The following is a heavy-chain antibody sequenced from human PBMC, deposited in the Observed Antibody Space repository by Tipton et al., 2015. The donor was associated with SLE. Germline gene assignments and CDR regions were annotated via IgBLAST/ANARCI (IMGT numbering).Heavy chain of an antibody. CDR2: IYTSGST. CDR1: GGSISSYY. V-gene: IGHV4-4*07. J-gene: IGHJ1*01. D-gene: IGHD6-13*01. CDR3: ARQEPSYSSSWGH. Sequence: TLSLTCTVSGGSISSYYWSWIRQPAGKGLGWIGRIYTSGSTNYNPSLKGRVTISVDTSKNQFSLKLSSVTAADTAVYYCARQEPSYSSSWGHWGQGTLVTVSS.